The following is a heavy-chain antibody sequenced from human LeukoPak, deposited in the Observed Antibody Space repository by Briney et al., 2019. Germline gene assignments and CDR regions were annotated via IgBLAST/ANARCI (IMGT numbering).Heavy chain of an antibody. Sequence: ASVKVSCKASGYTFTSYGISWVRQAPGQGLEWMGWISAYNGNTNYAQKFQGRVTITADKSTSTTYLDLSSLRSEDTAVYYCARTVVVTAEHAFDIWGQGTMVTVSS. CDR3: ARTVVVTAEHAFDI. CDR2: ISAYNGNT. J-gene: IGHJ3*02. D-gene: IGHD2-21*02. CDR1: GYTFTSYG. V-gene: IGHV1-18*01.